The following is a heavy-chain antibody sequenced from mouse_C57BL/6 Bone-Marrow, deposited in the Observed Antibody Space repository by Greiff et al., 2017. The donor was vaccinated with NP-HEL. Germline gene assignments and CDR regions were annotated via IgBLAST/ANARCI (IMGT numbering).Heavy chain of an antibody. CDR2: ISYDGSN. J-gene: IGHJ2*01. CDR3: ARVHWGFDY. V-gene: IGHV3-6*01. Sequence: EVQVVESGPGLVKPSQSLSLTCSVTGYSITSGYYWNWIRQFPGNKLEWMGYISYDGSNNYNPSLKNRISITRDTSKNQFFLKLNSVTTEDTATYYCARVHWGFDYWGQGTTLTVSS. CDR1: GYSITSGYY. D-gene: IGHD4-1*01.